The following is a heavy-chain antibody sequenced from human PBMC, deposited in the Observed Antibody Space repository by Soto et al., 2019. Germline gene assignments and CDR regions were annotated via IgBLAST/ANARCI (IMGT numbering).Heavy chain of an antibody. J-gene: IGHJ4*02. CDR2: IYDSGNT. CDR3: SFVDIHDYNWSFVY. Sequence: PSENLSLTCTVSGGSISSYHRSWIRQPPGKGLEWIGSIYDSGNTNYNPSLKSRLTVSVDTSKNRFSLRLTSVTAADTAVYSFSFVDIHDYNWSFVYWGQAILVTLFS. D-gene: IGHD4-4*01. CDR1: GGSISSYH. V-gene: IGHV4-59*01.